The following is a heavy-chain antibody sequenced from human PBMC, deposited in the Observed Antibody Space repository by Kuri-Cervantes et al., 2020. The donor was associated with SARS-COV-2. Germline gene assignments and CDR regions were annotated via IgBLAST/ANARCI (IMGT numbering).Heavy chain of an antibody. CDR2: INAGNGNT. CDR1: GYTFTSYA. CDR3: ARGVGYDFWSGPPFDP. Sequence: ASVKVSCKASGYTFTSYAMHWVRQAPGQRLEWMGWINAGNGNTKYSQEFQGRVTITRDTSASTAYMELSSLRSEDTAVYYCARGVGYDFWSGPPFDPWGQGTLVTVSS. V-gene: IGHV1-3*01. J-gene: IGHJ5*02. D-gene: IGHD3-3*01.